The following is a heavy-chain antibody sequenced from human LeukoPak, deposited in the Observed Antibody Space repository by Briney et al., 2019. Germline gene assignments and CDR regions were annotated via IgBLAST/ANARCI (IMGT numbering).Heavy chain of an antibody. CDR3: ARVIVVVPAASYFDY. CDR2: INHSGST. D-gene: IGHD2-2*01. Sequence: KPSETLSLTCAVYGGSFSGYYWSWIRQPPGKGLEWIGEINHSGSTNYNPSLKSRVTISVDTSKNQFSLKLSSVTAADTAVYYCARVIVVVPAASYFDYWGQGTLVTVSS. J-gene: IGHJ4*02. CDR1: GGSFSGYY. V-gene: IGHV4-34*01.